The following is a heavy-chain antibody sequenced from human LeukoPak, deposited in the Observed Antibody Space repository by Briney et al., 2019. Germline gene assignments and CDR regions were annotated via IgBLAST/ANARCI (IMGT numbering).Heavy chain of an antibody. CDR3: ARLDSVVSSGGMDV. CDR2: IYPGDSDS. Sequence: GESLKISWKGCGYNFNTFWSWWVRQMQGKVLEWMGMIYPGDSDSRYSPFFQGQVTISVDKSISTAYLQWRGLKASDTAIYYCARLDSVVSSGGMDVWGQGTTVTVSS. D-gene: IGHD6-6*01. V-gene: IGHV5-51*01. J-gene: IGHJ6*02. CDR1: GYNFNTFW.